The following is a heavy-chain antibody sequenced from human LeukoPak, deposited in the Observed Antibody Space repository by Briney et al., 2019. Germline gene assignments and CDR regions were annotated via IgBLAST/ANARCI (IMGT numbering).Heavy chain of an antibody. V-gene: IGHV3-53*01. CDR2: IYSGGST. CDR1: GFTFSSYA. J-gene: IGHJ4*02. D-gene: IGHD1-26*01. Sequence: GGSLRLSCAASGFTFSSYAMHWVRQAPGKGLEWVSVIYSGGSTYYADSVKGRFTISRDNSKNTLYLQMNSLRAEDTAVYYCARGGIVGATTVWGQGTLVTVSS. CDR3: ARGGIVGATTV.